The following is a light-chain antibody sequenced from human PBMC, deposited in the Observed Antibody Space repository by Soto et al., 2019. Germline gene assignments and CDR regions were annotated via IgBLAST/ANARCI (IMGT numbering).Light chain of an antibody. CDR3: QQANSFPIT. CDR1: QGTASW. J-gene: IGKJ5*01. Sequence: DIQMTQSPSSVYASVGDRVTITCRASQGTASWLAWYQQKPGRPPKLLIYAASYLQSGVPSRFSGSGSGTDFTLTISSLQPEDFATYYCQQANSFPITFGQGTDWRL. V-gene: IGKV1-12*01. CDR2: AAS.